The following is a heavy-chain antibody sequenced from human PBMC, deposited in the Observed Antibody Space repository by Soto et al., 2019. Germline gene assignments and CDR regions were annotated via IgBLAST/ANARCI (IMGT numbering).Heavy chain of an antibody. CDR2: ISPSDGST. D-gene: IGHD5-12*01. Sequence: AASVKVSCKASGYTFTSYEMYWVRQAPGQGLEWMGIISPSDGSTTYAQKFQGRVTMTRDTSTSTVYMELSSLRSEDTAVYYCARDRRDGYNTFDYWGKGTLVTVSS. CDR3: ARDRRDGYNTFDY. V-gene: IGHV1-46*01. J-gene: IGHJ4*02. CDR1: GYTFTSYE.